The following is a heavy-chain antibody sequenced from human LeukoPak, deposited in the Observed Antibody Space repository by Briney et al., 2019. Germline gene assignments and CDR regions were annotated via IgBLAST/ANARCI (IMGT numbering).Heavy chain of an antibody. CDR2: IYYSGST. V-gene: IGHV4-39*01. CDR1: GGSISSSSYY. J-gene: IGHJ3*02. CDR3: ARAGYYDSSGYYPDAFDI. Sequence: SETPSLTCTVSGGSISSSSYYWGWIRQPPGKGLEWIGSIYYSGSTYYNPSLKSRVTISVDTSKNQFSLKLSSVTAADTAVYYCARAGYYDSSGYYPDAFDIWGQGTMVTVSS. D-gene: IGHD3-22*01.